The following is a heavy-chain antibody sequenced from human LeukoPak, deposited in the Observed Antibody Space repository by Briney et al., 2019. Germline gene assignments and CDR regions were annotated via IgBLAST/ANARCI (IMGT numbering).Heavy chain of an antibody. V-gene: IGHV3-23*01. J-gene: IGHJ6*02. CDR2: ISASGEGT. Sequence: GGSLRLSCAASGFMFNTFAMSWVRQAPGKGLEWVSSISASGEGTYYADSVKGRFTISRDNSKTTLYLQMNSLRAEDTAVYYCARDFRPSSARYSSSWYRVPESYYYYGMDVWGQGTTVTVSS. D-gene: IGHD6-13*01. CDR1: GFMFNTFA. CDR3: ARDFRPSSARYSSSWYRVPESYYYYGMDV.